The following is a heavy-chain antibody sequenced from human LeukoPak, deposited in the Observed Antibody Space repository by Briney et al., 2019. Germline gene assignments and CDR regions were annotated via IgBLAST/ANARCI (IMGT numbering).Heavy chain of an antibody. D-gene: IGHD6-19*01. J-gene: IGHJ5*02. CDR2: MNPNSGNT. CDR3: ARSISGWYRKDWFDP. CDR1: GYTFTGYY. V-gene: IGHV1-8*02. Sequence: ASVKVSCKASGYTFTGYYMHWVRQAPGQGLEWMGWMNPNSGNTGYAQKFQGRVTMTRNTSISTAYMELSSLRSEDTAVYYCARSISGWYRKDWFDPWGQGTLVTVSS.